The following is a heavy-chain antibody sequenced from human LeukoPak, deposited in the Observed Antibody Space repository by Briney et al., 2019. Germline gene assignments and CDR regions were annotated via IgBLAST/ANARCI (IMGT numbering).Heavy chain of an antibody. J-gene: IGHJ6*03. CDR2: IYHSGST. CDR1: GYYISSGYY. Sequence: SETLSLTCTVSGYYISSGYYWGWIRQPPGKGLEWIGGIYHSGSTYYNPSLKSRVTISVDTSKNQFSLKLSSVTAADTAVYYCARDSSLGYYYYMDVWGKGTTVTISS. V-gene: IGHV4-38-2*02. D-gene: IGHD2-2*01. CDR3: ARDSSLGYYYYMDV.